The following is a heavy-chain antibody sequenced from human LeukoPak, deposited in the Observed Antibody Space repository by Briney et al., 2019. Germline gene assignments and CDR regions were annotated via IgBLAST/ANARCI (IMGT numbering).Heavy chain of an antibody. D-gene: IGHD2-15*01. CDR2: INPNSGDA. CDR3: ARAQVEYCSGGRCYSGY. V-gene: IGHV1-2*02. CDR1: GYTFTGYF. J-gene: IGHJ4*02. Sequence: ASVKVSCKASGYTFTGYFIHWVRQAPGQGLEWMGWINPNSGDANYAQKFQGRVTMTRDTSISTAYMELSRLSSDDTAVYYCARAQVEYCSGGRCYSGYWGQGTLVTVSS.